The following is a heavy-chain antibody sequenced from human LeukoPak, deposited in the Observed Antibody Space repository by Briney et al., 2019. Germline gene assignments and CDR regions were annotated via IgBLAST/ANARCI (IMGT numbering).Heavy chain of an antibody. Sequence: ASVKVSCKASGYTFTGYYMHWVRQAPGQGLEWMGWINPNSGGTNYAQKFQGRVTMTRDTSISTAYMELSRLRSDDTAVYYCAGRGYSYGAFRDWFDPWGQGTLVTVSS. V-gene: IGHV1-2*02. CDR3: AGRGYSYGAFRDWFDP. CDR1: GYTFTGYY. D-gene: IGHD5-18*01. J-gene: IGHJ5*02. CDR2: INPNSGGT.